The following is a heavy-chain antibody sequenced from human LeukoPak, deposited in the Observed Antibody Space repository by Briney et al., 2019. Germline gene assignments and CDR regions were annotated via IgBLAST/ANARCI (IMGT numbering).Heavy chain of an antibody. D-gene: IGHD5-18*01. V-gene: IGHV3-74*01. CDR2: INGDGSST. CDR1: GFTFSSYW. CDR3: AKEASRGSSFAYTPIEKPYYLDY. J-gene: IGHJ4*02. Sequence: GGSLRLSCAASGFTFSSYWMHWVRQAPGKGLVWVSRINGDGSSTSYADSVKGRFTISRDNAKNTLFLQMNSLRAEDTAVYYCAKEASRGSSFAYTPIEKPYYLDYWGQGTLVTVSS.